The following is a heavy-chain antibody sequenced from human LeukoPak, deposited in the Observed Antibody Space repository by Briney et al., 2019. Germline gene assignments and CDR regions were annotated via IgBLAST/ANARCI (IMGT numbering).Heavy chain of an antibody. Sequence: PSEALSLTCTVSGGSISSYYWSWIRQPAGKGLEWIGRIYTSGSTNYNPSLKSRVTMSVDTSKNQFSLKLSSVTAADTAVYYCARAELRLHYYYGMDVWGQGTTVTVSS. D-gene: IGHD5-12*01. CDR3: ARAELRLHYYYGMDV. CDR1: GGSISSYY. V-gene: IGHV4-4*07. CDR2: IYTSGST. J-gene: IGHJ6*02.